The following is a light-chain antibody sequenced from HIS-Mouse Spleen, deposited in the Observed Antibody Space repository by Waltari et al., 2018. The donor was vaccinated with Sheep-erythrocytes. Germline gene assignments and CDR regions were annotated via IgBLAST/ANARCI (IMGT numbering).Light chain of an antibody. CDR2: DNN. Sequence: QSVLTQPPSVSAAPGQKVTIPCSGSSSTIGYNYVSWYQQLPGTAPKLLIYDNNKRPSGIPDRFSGSKSGTSATLGITGLQTGDEADYYCGTWDSSLSAGVFGGGTKLTVL. J-gene: IGLJ3*02. CDR1: SSTIGYNY. V-gene: IGLV1-51*01. CDR3: GTWDSSLSAGV.